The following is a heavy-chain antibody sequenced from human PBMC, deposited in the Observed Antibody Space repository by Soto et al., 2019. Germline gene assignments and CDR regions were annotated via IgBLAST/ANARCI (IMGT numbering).Heavy chain of an antibody. J-gene: IGHJ4*02. Sequence: GGSLRLSCAASGFTFSSYAMSWARQAPGKGLEWVSSISNSGGSTYHADSVKGRFTISRDDSEKTLYLQMNSLRVEDAAIYFCAQGKISTTGLKYWGQGTLVTVSS. CDR3: AQGKISTTGLKY. CDR2: ISNSGGST. D-gene: IGHD1-1*01. CDR1: GFTFSSYA. V-gene: IGHV3-23*01.